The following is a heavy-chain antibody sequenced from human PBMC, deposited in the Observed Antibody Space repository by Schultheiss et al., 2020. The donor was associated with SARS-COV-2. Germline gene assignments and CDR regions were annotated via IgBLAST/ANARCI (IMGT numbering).Heavy chain of an antibody. CDR1: GYSISSGYY. CDR2: IYYSGST. CDR3: ARQLLPAARAYYGMDV. D-gene: IGHD2-2*01. Sequence: SETLSLTCAVSGYSISSGYYWSWIRQPPGKGLEWIGYIYYSGSTNYNPSLKSRVTISVDTSKNQFSLKLSSVTAADTAVYYCARQLLPAARAYYGMDVWGQGTTVTVSS. V-gene: IGHV4-59*08. J-gene: IGHJ6*02.